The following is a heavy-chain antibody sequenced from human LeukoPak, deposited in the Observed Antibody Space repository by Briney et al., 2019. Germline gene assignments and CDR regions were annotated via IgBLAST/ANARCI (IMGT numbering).Heavy chain of an antibody. CDR2: ISGSGGST. Sequence: GGSLRLSCAASGFTFSSYAMSWVRQAPGKGLEWVSAISGSGGSTYYADSVKGRFTISRDNSKNTLYLQMNSLRAEDTAVYYCANWPLIVVLRPEAPYYYYMDVWGKGTTVTVSS. CDR1: GFTFSSYA. V-gene: IGHV3-23*01. D-gene: IGHD3-22*01. J-gene: IGHJ6*03. CDR3: ANWPLIVVLRPEAPYYYYMDV.